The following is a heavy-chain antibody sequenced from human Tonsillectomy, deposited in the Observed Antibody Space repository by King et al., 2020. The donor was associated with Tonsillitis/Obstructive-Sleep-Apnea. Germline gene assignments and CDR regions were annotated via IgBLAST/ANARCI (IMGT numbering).Heavy chain of an antibody. Sequence: VQLVESGGGVVQPGRSLRLSCAASGFTFSIYAIHWVRQAPGKGLEWVAVISYDGSNKYYADSVKGRFTISRDNSKNTLDLQMNSLRAEDKAVYYCAREGIYDSSGYADAFDIWGQGTMVTVSS. CDR3: AREGIYDSSGYADAFDI. CDR2: ISYDGSNK. D-gene: IGHD3-22*01. J-gene: IGHJ3*02. CDR1: GFTFSIYA. V-gene: IGHV3-30*04.